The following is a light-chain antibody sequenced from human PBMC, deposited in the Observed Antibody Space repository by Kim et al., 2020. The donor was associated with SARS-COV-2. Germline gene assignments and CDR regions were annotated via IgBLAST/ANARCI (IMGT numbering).Light chain of an antibody. V-gene: IGLV2-8*01. CDR2: EVS. CDR3: SSYAGSNTVV. Sequence: GQSVTISCTGTSSDVGGYNYVPWYQQHPGKAPKLMIYEVSKRPSGVPDRFSGSKSGNTASLTVSGLQAEDEADYYCSSYAGSNTVVFGGGTQLTVL. J-gene: IGLJ2*01. CDR1: SSDVGGYNY.